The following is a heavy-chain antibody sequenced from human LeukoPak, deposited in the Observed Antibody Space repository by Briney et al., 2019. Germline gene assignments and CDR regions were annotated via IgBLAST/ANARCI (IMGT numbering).Heavy chain of an antibody. CDR3: AKGSGSYSRANWFDP. CDR1: GFTFSSYA. D-gene: IGHD1-26*01. V-gene: IGHV3-23*01. Sequence: GGSLRLSCAASGFTFSSYAMSWVRQAPGKGLEWVSAISGSGGSTYYADSVKGRFTISRDNSKNTLYLQMNSLRAEDTAVYYCAKGSGSYSRANWFDPWGQGTLVTVSS. CDR2: ISGSGGST. J-gene: IGHJ5*02.